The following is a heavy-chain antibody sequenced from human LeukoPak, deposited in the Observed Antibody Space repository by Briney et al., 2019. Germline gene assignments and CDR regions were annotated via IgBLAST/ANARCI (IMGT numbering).Heavy chain of an antibody. CDR2: INPNSGGT. V-gene: IGHV1-2*04. CDR1: GYTFTGYY. Sequence: GASVKVSCKASGYTFTGYYMHWVRQAPGQGLEWMGWINPNSGGTNYAQKFQGWVTMTRDTSISTAYMELSRLRSDDTAVYYCARGVHTDYGGNSGSFDYWGQGTLVTVSS. CDR3: ARGVHTDYGGNSGSFDY. J-gene: IGHJ4*02. D-gene: IGHD4-23*01.